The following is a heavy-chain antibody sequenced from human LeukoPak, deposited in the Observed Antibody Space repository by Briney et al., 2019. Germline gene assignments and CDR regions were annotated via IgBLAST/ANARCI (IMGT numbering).Heavy chain of an antibody. CDR2: IYTSGTT. V-gene: IGHV4-4*09. J-gene: IGHJ6*04. CDR1: GGYVTNYY. CDR3: ARQGGYSSPFSV. Sequence: TSETLSLTCTVTGGYVTNYYWSWVRQAPGKGLEWIGYIYTSGTTNYNPSLKSRVTISVDTSRNQLSLRLSSVTAADTAVYYCARQGGYSSPFSVWGKRTTVAVSS. D-gene: IGHD6-6*01.